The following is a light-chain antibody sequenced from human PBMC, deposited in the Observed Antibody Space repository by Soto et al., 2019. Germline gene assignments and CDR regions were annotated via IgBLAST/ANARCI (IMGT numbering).Light chain of an antibody. CDR1: QDISSW. CDR2: AAS. J-gene: IGKJ2*01. Sequence: DIQMTQSPSSVSASVGDRVTITCRASQDISSWLAWYQQKPGNAPKVLIFAASTLQRGVPSRFSGSGSGTDVTLTISCLQSEDFATYYWQQYYSYPHTFGQGTKLEIK. CDR3: QQYYSYPHT. V-gene: IGKV1D-16*01.